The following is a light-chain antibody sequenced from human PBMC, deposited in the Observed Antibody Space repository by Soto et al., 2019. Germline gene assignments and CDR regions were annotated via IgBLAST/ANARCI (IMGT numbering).Light chain of an antibody. Sequence: QSVLTQPSSVSGAPGQTVTISCTGSSSNIGAEYDVHWYQQLPGGAPKLLIYESSDRLSGVPYRFSGSKSGASASLAITGLQAEDEANYYCQSYDSSLSVVVFGGGTKLTVL. V-gene: IGLV1-40*01. CDR2: ESS. CDR3: QSYDSSLSVVV. J-gene: IGLJ2*01. CDR1: SSNIGAEYD.